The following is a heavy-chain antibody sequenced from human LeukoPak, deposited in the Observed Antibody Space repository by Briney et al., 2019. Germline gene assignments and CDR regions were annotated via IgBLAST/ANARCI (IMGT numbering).Heavy chain of an antibody. Sequence: GGSLRLSCAASGFTFSSYSMNWVRQAPRKGLEWVSSISSSSSYIYYADSVKGRFTISRDNAKNSLYLQMNSLRAEDTAVYYCARVAVGAITFDYWGQGTLVTVSS. D-gene: IGHD1-26*01. V-gene: IGHV3-21*01. CDR3: ARVAVGAITFDY. CDR2: ISSSSSYI. J-gene: IGHJ4*02. CDR1: GFTFSSYS.